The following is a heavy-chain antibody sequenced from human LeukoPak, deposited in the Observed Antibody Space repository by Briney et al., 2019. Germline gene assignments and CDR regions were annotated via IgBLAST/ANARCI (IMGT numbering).Heavy chain of an antibody. CDR2: INHSGST. CDR3: ARETKYYGSGSYFDY. D-gene: IGHD3-10*01. J-gene: IGHJ4*02. Sequence: PSETLSLTCALYGGSFSGYYWSWIRQPPGKGLEWIGEINHSGSTNYNPSLKSRVTISVDTSKNQFSLKLSSVTAADTAVYYCARETKYYGSGSYFDYWGQGTLVTVSS. V-gene: IGHV4-34*01. CDR1: GGSFSGYY.